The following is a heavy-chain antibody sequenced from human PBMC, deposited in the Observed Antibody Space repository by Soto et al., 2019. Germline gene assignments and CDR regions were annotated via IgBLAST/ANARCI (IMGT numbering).Heavy chain of an antibody. CDR1: GFTFSIYD. CDR3: ARGYDRTK. CDR2: ISLSSTI. D-gene: IGHD3-22*01. V-gene: IGHV3-48*02. Sequence: GGSLRLSCVGSGFTFSIYDMNWVRQAPGKGLEWLSYISLSSTIYYADSVKGRFTISRDNAKNSLYLQMNSLRDEDTAVYYCARGYDRTKWGQGTLVTVSS. J-gene: IGHJ4*02.